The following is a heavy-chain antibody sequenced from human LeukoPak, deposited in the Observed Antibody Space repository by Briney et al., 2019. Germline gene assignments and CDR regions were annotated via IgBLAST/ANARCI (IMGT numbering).Heavy chain of an antibody. Sequence: PGGALRLSCAASGVTCSSYERNCGRRALGEGREWGLYISSSGGTIYYADSVKGRFAISRDNTKSSLCLQMNSLRAEDTPVYYCSRDWAHRSASDYWGQGTLVTVSS. J-gene: IGHJ4*02. D-gene: IGHD3-16*01. CDR1: GVTCSSYE. V-gene: IGHV3-48*03. CDR3: SRDWAHRSASDY. CDR2: ISSSGGTI.